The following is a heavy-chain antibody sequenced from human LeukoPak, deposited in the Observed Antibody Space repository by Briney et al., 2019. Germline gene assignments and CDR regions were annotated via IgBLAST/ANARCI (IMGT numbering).Heavy chain of an antibody. CDR3: ARDPPRGSWYGDY. V-gene: IGHV3-23*01. D-gene: IGHD6-13*01. CDR2: ISGSGGST. CDR1: GFIFSSYA. J-gene: IGHJ4*02. Sequence: GGSLRLSCAASGFIFSSYAMSWIRQAPGKGLEWVSAISGSGGSTYYADSVKGRFTISRDNSKNTLYLQMNSLRPEDTAVYYCARDPPRGSWYGDYWGRGTLVTVSS.